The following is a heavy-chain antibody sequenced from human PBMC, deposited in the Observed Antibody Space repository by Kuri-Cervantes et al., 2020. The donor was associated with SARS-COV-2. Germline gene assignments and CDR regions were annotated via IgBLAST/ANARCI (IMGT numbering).Heavy chain of an antibody. D-gene: IGHD2-15*01. J-gene: IGHJ4*02. CDR1: GGSISSGGYS. CDR3: ARDGSGGDADY. CDR2: IYHGGST. Sequence: SETLSLTCAVSGGSISSGGYSWSWIRQPPGKGLEWIGYIYHGGSTYYNPSLKSRVTISVDRSKNQFSLKLSSVTAADTAVYYCARDGSGGDADYWGQGTLVTVSS. V-gene: IGHV4-30-2*01.